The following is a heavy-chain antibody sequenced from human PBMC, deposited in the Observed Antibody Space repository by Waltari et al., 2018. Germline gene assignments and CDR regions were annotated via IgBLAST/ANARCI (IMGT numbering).Heavy chain of an antibody. D-gene: IGHD2-8*01. Sequence: QVQLQESGPGLVKPSQTLSLTCTVSGGSLSSGSYYWSWIRQPAGKGLEWIGRIYTSGSTNYNPSLKSRVTISVDTSKNQFSLKLSSVTAADTAVYYCAREPLGYCTNGVCYYFDYWGQGTLVTVSS. V-gene: IGHV4-61*02. CDR1: GGSLSSGSYY. CDR2: IYTSGST. CDR3: AREPLGYCTNGVCYYFDY. J-gene: IGHJ4*02.